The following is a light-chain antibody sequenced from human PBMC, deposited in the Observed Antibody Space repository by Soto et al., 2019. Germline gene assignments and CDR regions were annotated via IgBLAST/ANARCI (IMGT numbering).Light chain of an antibody. CDR2: DAS. J-gene: IGKJ2*01. Sequence: EIVLTQSPGTLSLSPGERAILSCRASQSVESSYLAWYQQKPGQTPRLLIYDASSRATDIPDRFSGSGSGTDFTLTISRLEPEDFAVYYCQQYGSSPRMYTFGQGTKLEIK. V-gene: IGKV3-20*01. CDR1: QSVESSY. CDR3: QQYGSSPRMYT.